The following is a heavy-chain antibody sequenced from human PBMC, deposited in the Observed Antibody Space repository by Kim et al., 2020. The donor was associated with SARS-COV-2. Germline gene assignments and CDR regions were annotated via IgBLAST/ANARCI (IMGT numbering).Heavy chain of an antibody. CDR2: ISGSGGST. D-gene: IGHD3-10*01. Sequence: GGSLRLSCAASGFTFSSYAMSWVRQAPGKGLEWVSAISGSGGSTYYADSVKGRFTISRDNSKNTLYLQMNSLRAEDTAVYYCAIHYGSGIKPGNYWGQGTLVTVSS. CDR3: AIHYGSGIKPGNY. J-gene: IGHJ4*02. V-gene: IGHV3-23*01. CDR1: GFTFSSYA.